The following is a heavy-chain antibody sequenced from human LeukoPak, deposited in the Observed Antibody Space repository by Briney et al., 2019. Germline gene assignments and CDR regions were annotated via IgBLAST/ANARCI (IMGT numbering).Heavy chain of an antibody. D-gene: IGHD3-10*01. CDR2: VSPHRGNT. Sequence: ATVKVSCKASRYPFNSYGISWVRQAPGHGLEWMGWVSPHRGNTNYAQKFQGRVTLTTDTSTNTAYMELGSLTYDDTAVYYCARDYGTWFDPWGRGTLVTVSS. J-gene: IGHJ5*02. CDR1: RYPFNSYG. CDR3: ARDYGTWFDP. V-gene: IGHV1-18*01.